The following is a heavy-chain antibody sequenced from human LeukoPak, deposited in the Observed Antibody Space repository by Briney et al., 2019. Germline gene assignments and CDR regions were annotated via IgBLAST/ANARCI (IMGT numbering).Heavy chain of an antibody. CDR1: GFTFSSYA. V-gene: IGHV3-30*04. D-gene: IGHD1-1*01. CDR2: ISYDGSNK. CDR3: ARDPEGLERRSGGVYYYYHGMDV. J-gene: IGHJ6*02. Sequence: GGSLRLSCAASGFTFSSYAMHWVRQAPGKGLEWVAVISYDGSNKYYADSVKGRFTISRDNSKNTLYLQMNSLRAEDTAVYYCARDPEGLERRSGGVYYYYHGMDVWGQGTTVTVSS.